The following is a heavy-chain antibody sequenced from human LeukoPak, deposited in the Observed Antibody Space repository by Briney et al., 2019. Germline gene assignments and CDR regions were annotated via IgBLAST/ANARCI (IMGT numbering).Heavy chain of an antibody. V-gene: IGHV3-23*01. CDR3: AKDRIPAIWNWFDP. Sequence: GGSLRLSCAASGFTFSSYAMSCVRQAPGKGLEWVSAISSSGGSTYYADSVKGRFTISRDNSKNTLYLQMNSLRAEDTAVYYCAKDRIPAIWNWFDPWGQGTLVTVSS. CDR1: GFTFSSYA. J-gene: IGHJ5*02. CDR2: ISSSGGST.